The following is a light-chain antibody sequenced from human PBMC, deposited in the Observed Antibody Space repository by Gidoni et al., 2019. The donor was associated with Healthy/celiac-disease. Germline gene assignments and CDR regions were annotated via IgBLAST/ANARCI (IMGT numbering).Light chain of an antibody. CDR1: QSVSSN. J-gene: IGKJ2*01. Sequence: EIGMTQSPATLSVSPGERATLSCRASQSVSSNLAWYQQKPGQAPRLLIYGASTRATGIPARFSGSGSGTEFTLTIRSLQSEDFAVYYCQQYNNWPPKYTFGQGTKLEIK. CDR3: QQYNNWPPKYT. CDR2: GAS. V-gene: IGKV3-15*01.